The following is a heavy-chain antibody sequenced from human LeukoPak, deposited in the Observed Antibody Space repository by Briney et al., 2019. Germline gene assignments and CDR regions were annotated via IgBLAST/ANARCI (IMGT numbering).Heavy chain of an antibody. CDR3: XXXXXYSGWSYYFDS. J-gene: IGHJ4*02. D-gene: IGHD6-19*01. CDR2: IYYSGTT. Sequence: SETLSLTCTVSGGSIPISTYYWGWVRQPPGKGLEWIGSIYYSGTTKYNPSLKSRVTISVDNSNNKFSLRLSSVTAADTALYXXXXXXXYSGWSYYFDSWGQGTLVTVSS. V-gene: IGHV4-39*07. CDR1: GGSIPISTYY.